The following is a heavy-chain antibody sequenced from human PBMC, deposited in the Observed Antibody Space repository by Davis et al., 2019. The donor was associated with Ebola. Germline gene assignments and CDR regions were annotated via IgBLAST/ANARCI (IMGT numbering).Heavy chain of an antibody. V-gene: IGHV3-30*02. CDR1: GFTFSSYG. J-gene: IGHJ4*02. CDR3: AKSTSHGSGSYLDY. CDR2: IWYDGSNK. D-gene: IGHD3-10*01. Sequence: GESLKISCAASGFTFSSYGMHWVRQAPGKGLEWVAVIWYDGSNKYYADSVKGRFTISRDNSKNTLYLQMNSLRAEDTAVYYCAKSTSHGSGSYLDYWGQGTLVTVSS.